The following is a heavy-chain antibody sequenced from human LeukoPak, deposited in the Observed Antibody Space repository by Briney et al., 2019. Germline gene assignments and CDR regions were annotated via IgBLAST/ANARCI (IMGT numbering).Heavy chain of an antibody. CDR1: GGSISFYY. CDR2: IYTGGNT. D-gene: IGHD3-3*01. V-gene: IGHV4-4*07. J-gene: IGHJ4*02. CDR3: ARDSRYYDFWSGYVDY. Sequence: SETLSLTCTVSGGSISFYYWTWIRQSAGKGLEWIGRIYTGGNTNYNPSLKSRATLSIDTSKNQFSLMLTSVTAADTAVYYCARDSRYYDFWSGYVDYWGQGILVNVSS.